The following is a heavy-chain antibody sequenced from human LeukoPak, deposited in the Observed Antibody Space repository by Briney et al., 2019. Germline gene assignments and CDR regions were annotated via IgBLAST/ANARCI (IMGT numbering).Heavy chain of an antibody. CDR1: GGTFSSYA. J-gene: IGHJ3*02. CDR3: ARGATITMIVVGDALDI. Sequence: ASVKVSCKASGGTFSSYAMHWVRQAPGQRLEWMGWINAGNGNTKYSQKFQGRVTITRDTSASTAYMELSSLRSEDTAVYYCARGATITMIVVGDALDIWGQGTMVTVSS. D-gene: IGHD3-22*01. CDR2: INAGNGNT. V-gene: IGHV1-3*01.